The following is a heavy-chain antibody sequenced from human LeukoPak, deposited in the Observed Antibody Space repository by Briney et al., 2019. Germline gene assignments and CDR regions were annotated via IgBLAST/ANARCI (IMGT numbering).Heavy chain of an antibody. D-gene: IGHD6-19*01. Sequence: SETLSLTCTVSGGSISSYYWSWIRQPPGKGLEWIGYIYYSGSTNYNPSLKSRVTISVDTSKNQFSLKLSSVTAADTAVYYCAGVAGPFDYWGQGTLVTVSS. CDR1: GGSISSYY. J-gene: IGHJ4*02. V-gene: IGHV4-59*12. CDR2: IYYSGST. CDR3: AGVAGPFDY.